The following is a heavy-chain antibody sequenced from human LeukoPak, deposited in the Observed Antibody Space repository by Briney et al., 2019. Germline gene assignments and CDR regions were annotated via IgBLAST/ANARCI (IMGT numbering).Heavy chain of an antibody. Sequence: SETLSLTCTVSGGSISSYYWSWIRKPAGKGLEWIGRIYTSGSTNYNPSLKSRVTMSVDTSKNQFSLKLSSVTAADTAVYYCARGVFSGITGTTTWFDPWGQGTLVTVSS. V-gene: IGHV4-4*07. CDR3: ARGVFSGITGTTTWFDP. CDR1: GGSISSYY. J-gene: IGHJ5*02. CDR2: IYTSGST. D-gene: IGHD1-7*01.